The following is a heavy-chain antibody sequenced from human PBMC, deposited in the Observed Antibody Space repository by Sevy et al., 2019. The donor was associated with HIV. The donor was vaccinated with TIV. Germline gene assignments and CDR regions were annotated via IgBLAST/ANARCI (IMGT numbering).Heavy chain of an antibody. CDR3: ARAYSSGLYEY. V-gene: IGHV3-13*01. J-gene: IGHJ4*02. CDR1: GFTFSSYD. D-gene: IGHD6-19*01. CDR2: IGTAGDT. Sequence: GGSLRLSCAASGFTFSSYDMHWVRQATGKGLEWVSAIGTAGDTYYPGSVKGRFTISRENAKNTLYLQMNSLRVGDTAVYYCARAYSSGLYEYWGQGTLVTVSS.